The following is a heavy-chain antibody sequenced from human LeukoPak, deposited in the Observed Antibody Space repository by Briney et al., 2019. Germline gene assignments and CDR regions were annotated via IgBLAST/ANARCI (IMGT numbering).Heavy chain of an antibody. D-gene: IGHD3-22*01. CDR2: ISISSSYI. CDR3: ARGYYYDSSGYYTEYFQH. Sequence: GGSLRLSCAASGFTFSSYSMNWVRQAPGKGLEWVSSISISSSYIYYADSLKGRFTISRDNAKNSLYLQMNSLRAEDTAVYYCARGYYYDSSGYYTEYFQHWGQGTLVTVSS. J-gene: IGHJ1*01. V-gene: IGHV3-21*01. CDR1: GFTFSSYS.